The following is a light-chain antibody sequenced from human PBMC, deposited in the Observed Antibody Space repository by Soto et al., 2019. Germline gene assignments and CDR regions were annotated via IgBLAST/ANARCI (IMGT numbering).Light chain of an antibody. CDR2: AAS. V-gene: IGKV3-11*01. CDR3: QHHSNWPPIT. Sequence: DIVLTQSPAAIALSPVQGAILSCSDSLYIDTSLGCYQQRPGQAPRPLNHAASDSATDIPGRFSGSGSGTDFTLTISSLEHEDFAVYYGQHHSNWPPITCGQGTRLVI. CDR1: LYIDTS. J-gene: IGKJ5*01.